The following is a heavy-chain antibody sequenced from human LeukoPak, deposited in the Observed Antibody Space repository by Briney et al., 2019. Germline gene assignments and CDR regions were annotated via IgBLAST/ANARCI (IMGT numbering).Heavy chain of an antibody. D-gene: IGHD3-16*02. CDR1: GYTFSGYG. J-gene: IGHJ4*02. V-gene: IGHV1-18*01. Sequence: ASVKVSCKASGYTFSGYGINWVRQAPGQGLEWMGWISAYNGNTNYAQKLQGRVTMTTDTSTSTAYMQLRSLRSDDTAVYYCARLSLGDDYVWGSYRASYYFDYWGQGTLVTVSS. CDR2: ISAYNGNT. CDR3: ARLSLGDDYVWGSYRASYYFDY.